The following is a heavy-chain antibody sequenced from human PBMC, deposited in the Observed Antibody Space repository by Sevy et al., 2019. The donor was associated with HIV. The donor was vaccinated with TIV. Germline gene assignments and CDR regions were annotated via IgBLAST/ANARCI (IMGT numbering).Heavy chain of an antibody. CDR2: ISYDGSNK. CDR1: GFTFSSYG. D-gene: IGHD2-2*03. V-gene: IGHV3-30*18. Sequence: GGSLRLSCAASGFTFSSYGMHWVRQAPGKGLEWVAVISYDGSNKYYADSVKGRFTISRDNSKNTLYLQMNSLRAEDTAVYYCAKDLVDIVVVPAAIKTYYYGMGVWGQGTTVTVSS. J-gene: IGHJ6*02. CDR3: AKDLVDIVVVPAAIKTYYYGMGV.